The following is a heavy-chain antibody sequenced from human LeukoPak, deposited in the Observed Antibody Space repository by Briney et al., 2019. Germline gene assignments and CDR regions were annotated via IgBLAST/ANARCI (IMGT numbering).Heavy chain of an antibody. CDR3: VRDRYSGNYRQAGTFAY. V-gene: IGHV3-30*03. CDR2: TSNQGNNI. J-gene: IGHJ4*02. CDR1: GFTFSSFG. Sequence: GGSLRLSCAASGFTFSSFGMRWVRQAPGKGLGWVALTSNQGNNIDYVNSVGGRFTISRDNSKSTLYLQMNSLRPEDTAIYYCVRDRYSGNYRQAGTFAYWGQGTLVTVSS. D-gene: IGHD1-26*01.